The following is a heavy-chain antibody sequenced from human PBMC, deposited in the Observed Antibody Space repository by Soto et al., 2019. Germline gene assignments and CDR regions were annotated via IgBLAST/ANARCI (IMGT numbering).Heavy chain of an antibody. CDR2: ISGSGGST. CDR3: AKENGYSSSWFEFDY. Sequence: EVQLLESGGGLVQPGGSLRLSCAASGFTFSSYAMSWVRHAPGKWLEWDSAISGSGGSTYYADSVKGRFTISRDNSKNTRYLQMNSLRAEDTAVYYCAKENGYSSSWFEFDYWGQGTLVTVSS. J-gene: IGHJ4*02. V-gene: IGHV3-23*01. D-gene: IGHD6-13*01. CDR1: GFTFSSYA.